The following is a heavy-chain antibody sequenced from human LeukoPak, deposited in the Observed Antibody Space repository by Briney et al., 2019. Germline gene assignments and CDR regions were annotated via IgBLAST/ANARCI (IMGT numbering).Heavy chain of an antibody. J-gene: IGHJ1*01. V-gene: IGHV4-59*01. CDR1: GDSITTYY. CDR3: ARAVGATLLYFQH. Sequence: SETLSLTCTVSGDSITTYYWSWTRQPPGKGLEWIGYIYYSGSTNYNPSLKSRVTISVDTSKNQFSLKLSSVTAADTAVYYCARAVGATLLYFQHWGQGTLVTVSS. D-gene: IGHD1-26*01. CDR2: IYYSGST.